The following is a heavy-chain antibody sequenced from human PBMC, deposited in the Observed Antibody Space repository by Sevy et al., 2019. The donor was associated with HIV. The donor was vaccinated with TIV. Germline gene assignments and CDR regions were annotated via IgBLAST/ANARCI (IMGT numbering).Heavy chain of an antibody. CDR1: GFTFTNYA. CDR2: MSDSGDTT. J-gene: IGHJ4*02. V-gene: IGHV3-23*01. CDR3: AKLPSTVMFREKGY. D-gene: IGHD3-10*01. Sequence: GGSLRLSCAASGFTFTNYAMNWVRQAPGKGLEWVSGMSDSGDTTHYAESVKGRFTISRDNSKNTGSLQMSSRRAEDTAIYYCAKLPSTVMFREKGYWGQGTRVTVSS.